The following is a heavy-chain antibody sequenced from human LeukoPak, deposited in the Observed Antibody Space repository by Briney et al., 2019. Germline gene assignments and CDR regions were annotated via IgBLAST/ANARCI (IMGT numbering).Heavy chain of an antibody. D-gene: IGHD5-18*01. V-gene: IGHV4-34*01. CDR2: INHSGST. J-gene: IGHJ6*03. Sequence: SVTLSLTRAVYGGSFSGYYWSWIRQPPGKGLEWIGEINHSGSTNYNPSLKSRVTISVDTSKNQFSLKLRSVTAADTAVYYCARTTEGGYTYDYFYYYYMDVWGKGTTVTISS. CDR1: GGSFSGYY. CDR3: ARTTEGGYTYDYFYYYYMDV.